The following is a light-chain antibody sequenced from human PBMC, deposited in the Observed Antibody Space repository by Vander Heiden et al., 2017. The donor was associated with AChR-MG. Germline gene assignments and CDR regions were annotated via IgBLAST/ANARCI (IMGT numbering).Light chain of an antibody. V-gene: IGLV1-47*01. CDR2: RNN. J-gene: IGLJ2*01. CDR3: AAWDDSLNGPV. Sequence: QSVLTQPPSASGTPGQRVTISWSGSNSNIGSNYVYWYQQLPGTAPKLLIYRNNQRPSGVPDRFSCSKSGTSASLASSGLRSEDEADYYCAAWDDSLNGPVFGGGTKLTVL. CDR1: NSNIGSNY.